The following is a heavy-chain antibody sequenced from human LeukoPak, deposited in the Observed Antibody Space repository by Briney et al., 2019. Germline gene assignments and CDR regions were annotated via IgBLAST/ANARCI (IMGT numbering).Heavy chain of an antibody. Sequence: PGGSLRLSCAASGFTFSIYAMSCVRPAPGRGLEWGSVISGSGGSTYYADSVKGRFTISRDTSKNTLYMQMSSLRAEDAAVYYCEKGSITGTYFDLWGQGTLVTVSS. CDR1: GFTFSIYA. J-gene: IGHJ4*02. CDR2: ISGSGGST. D-gene: IGHD1-20*01. CDR3: EKGSITGTYFDL. V-gene: IGHV3-23*01.